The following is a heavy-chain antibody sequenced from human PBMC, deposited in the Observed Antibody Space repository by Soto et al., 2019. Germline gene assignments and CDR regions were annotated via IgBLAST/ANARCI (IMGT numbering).Heavy chain of an antibody. CDR2: ISGGGGST. CDR1: GFTFSSYA. D-gene: IGHD3-3*01. J-gene: IGHJ4*02. Sequence: GGFLRLSCAASGFTFSSYAMSWVRQAPGKGLEWVSAISGGGGSTYYADSVKGRFTISRDNSKNTLYLQMNSLRAEDTAVYYCAKLEGDFWSGSDYWGQGTLVTVSS. CDR3: AKLEGDFWSGSDY. V-gene: IGHV3-23*01.